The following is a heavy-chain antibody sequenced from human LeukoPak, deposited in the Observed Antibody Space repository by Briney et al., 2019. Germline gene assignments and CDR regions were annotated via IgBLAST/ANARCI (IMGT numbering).Heavy chain of an antibody. D-gene: IGHD4-23*01. J-gene: IGHJ4*02. CDR1: GYTFTGYY. CDR2: INPNSGGT. CDR3: ATDYGGNPYFDY. Sequence: ASVKVSCKASGYTFTGYYMHWVRQAPGQVLEWMGWINPNSGGTKYGQKFQSRVTMTRDTSIRTAYMELSRLRSDDTAVYYCATDYGGNPYFDYWGQGTLVTVSS. V-gene: IGHV1-2*02.